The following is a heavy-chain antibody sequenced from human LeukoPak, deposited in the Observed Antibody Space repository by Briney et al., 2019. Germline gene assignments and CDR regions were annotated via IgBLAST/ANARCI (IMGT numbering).Heavy chain of an antibody. Sequence: GASLQISCKGSGYSFTSYWIGWVRQMPGKGLEWMGIIYPGDSDTRYSPSFQGQVTISADKSISTAYLQWSSLKASDTAMYYCARRRGAAGTINWFDPWGQGTLVTVSS. CDR1: GYSFTSYW. V-gene: IGHV5-51*01. J-gene: IGHJ5*02. D-gene: IGHD6-13*01. CDR2: IYPGDSDT. CDR3: ARRRGAAGTINWFDP.